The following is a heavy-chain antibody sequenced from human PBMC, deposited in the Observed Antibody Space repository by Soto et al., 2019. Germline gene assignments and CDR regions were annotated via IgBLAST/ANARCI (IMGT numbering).Heavy chain of an antibody. CDR2: INHSGST. V-gene: IGHV4-34*01. D-gene: IGHD3-3*01. Sequence: SKILSLTLGVLGASFSGFYWGGIRRPPGKGLGWIGEINHSGSTNYNPSLKSRVTISVDTSKNQFSLKLSSVTAADTAVYYCARGPYYDFWSVYYPFYYYYYGMDVWGQGTTVTVSS. CDR1: GASFSGFY. J-gene: IGHJ6*02. CDR3: ARGPYYDFWSVYYPFYYYYYGMDV.